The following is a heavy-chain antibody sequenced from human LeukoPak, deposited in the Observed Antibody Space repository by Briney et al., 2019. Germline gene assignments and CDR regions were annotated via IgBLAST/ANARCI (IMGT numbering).Heavy chain of an antibody. J-gene: IGHJ4*02. CDR1: GFTSSSYG. V-gene: IGHV3-30*18. D-gene: IGHD3-10*01. CDR3: AKDPGYYGSGTYPTLFDY. CDR2: ISYDGSNK. Sequence: PWGSLRLSCAASGFTSSSYGMHWVRQAPGKELEWVAVISYDGSNKYYADSVKGRFTISRDNSKNTLYLQMNSLRAEDTAVYYCAKDPGYYGSGTYPTLFDYWGQGTLVTVSS.